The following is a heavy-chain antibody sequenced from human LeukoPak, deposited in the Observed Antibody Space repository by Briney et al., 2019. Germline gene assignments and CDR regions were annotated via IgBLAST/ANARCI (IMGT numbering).Heavy chain of an antibody. CDR1: GYTFTSYA. D-gene: IGHD3-10*01. J-gene: IGHJ5*02. CDR2: INAGNGNT. Sequence: GASVKVSCKASGYTFTSYAMHWVRQAPGQRLEWMGWINAGNGNTKSSQKFQGRVTITRDTSASTAYMELSSLRSEDTAVYYCARIGITIVRGVMNWFDPWGQGTLVTVSS. CDR3: ARIGITIVRGVMNWFDP. V-gene: IGHV1-3*01.